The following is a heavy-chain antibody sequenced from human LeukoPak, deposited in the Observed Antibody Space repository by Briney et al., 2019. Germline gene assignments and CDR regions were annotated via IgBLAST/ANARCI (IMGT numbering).Heavy chain of an antibody. J-gene: IGHJ6*03. Sequence: LETLSLTCAVYGGSFSGYYWSWIRQPPGKGLEWIGEINHSGSTNYNPSLKSRVTISVDTSKNQFSLKLSSVTAADTAVYYCARRPREYYYDSSGYYRYYYYMDVWGKGTTVTISS. D-gene: IGHD3-22*01. CDR3: ARRPREYYYDSSGYYRYYYYMDV. CDR1: GGSFSGYY. V-gene: IGHV4-34*01. CDR2: INHSGST.